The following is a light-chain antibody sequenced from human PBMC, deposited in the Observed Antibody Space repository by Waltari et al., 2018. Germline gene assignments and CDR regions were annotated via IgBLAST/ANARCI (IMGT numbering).Light chain of an antibody. Sequence: ESALTPSPGTLSVSPGEGATLSCRASQSVCNYLAWYQQKPGQAPRLLMYGASSRAAGIPDRFSGSGSGTDFSLIISRLEPEDFAVYYCQHYVRLPATFGQGTKVEIK. CDR3: QHYVRLPAT. J-gene: IGKJ1*01. CDR1: QSVCNY. CDR2: GAS. V-gene: IGKV3-20*01.